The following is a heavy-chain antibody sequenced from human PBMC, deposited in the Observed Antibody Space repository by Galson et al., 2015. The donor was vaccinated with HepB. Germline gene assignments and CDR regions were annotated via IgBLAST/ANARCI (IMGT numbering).Heavy chain of an antibody. CDR3: ARQEDYYDSSGRGDAFDI. V-gene: IGHV1-18*01. D-gene: IGHD3-22*01. Sequence: SVKVSCKASGYTFTSYGISWVRQAPGQGLEWMGWISAYNGNTNYAQKLQGRVTMTTDTSTSTAYMELRSPRSDDTAVYYCARQEDYYDSSGRGDAFDIWGQGTMVTVSS. J-gene: IGHJ3*02. CDR2: ISAYNGNT. CDR1: GYTFTSYG.